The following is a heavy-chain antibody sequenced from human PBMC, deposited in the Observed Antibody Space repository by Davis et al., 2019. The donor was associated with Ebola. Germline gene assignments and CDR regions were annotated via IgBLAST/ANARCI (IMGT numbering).Heavy chain of an antibody. V-gene: IGHV4-39*01. CDR1: GGPINANSYY. CDR3: ARRSLREFDY. D-gene: IGHD1-26*01. J-gene: IGHJ4*02. Sequence: SETLSLTCTVSGGPINANSYYWGWIRQPPGKGLEWIGSIYYSGDTYYNPSLKSRVTISMDTSKNQFSLKVSSVTAADTAVYYCARRSLREFDYWGQGTLVTVSS. CDR2: IYYSGDT.